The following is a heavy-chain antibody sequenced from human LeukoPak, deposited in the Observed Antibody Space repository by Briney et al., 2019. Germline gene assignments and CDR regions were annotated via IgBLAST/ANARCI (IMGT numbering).Heavy chain of an antibody. J-gene: IGHJ4*02. V-gene: IGHV3-23*01. D-gene: IGHD6-19*01. Sequence: GSLRLSCAASGFTFSNYAMSWVRQAPGKGLEWVSAISGSGGTTYYADSVKGRFTISRDNSKNTLYLQMNSLRAEETAVYYCAKQEQWLVPAYFDYWGQGTLVAVSS. CDR1: GFTFSNYA. CDR3: AKQEQWLVPAYFDY. CDR2: ISGSGGTT.